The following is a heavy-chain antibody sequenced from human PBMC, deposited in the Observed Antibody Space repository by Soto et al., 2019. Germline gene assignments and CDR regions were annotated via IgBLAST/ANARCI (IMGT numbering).Heavy chain of an antibody. CDR3: VKEAEICTGSCYKNGLDV. CDR1: VFTFIAYT. D-gene: IGHD2-8*02. V-gene: IGHV3-21*06. Sequence: GWSLRLSCASSVFTFIAYTMNWVRQAPGKGLEWVSSISETSSEVHYADSVKGRVTIARDNAKNFLYLQMKSLRAEDTAVYYCVKEAEICTGSCYKNGLDVWGQGTTVTVSS. J-gene: IGHJ6*02. CDR2: ISETSSEV.